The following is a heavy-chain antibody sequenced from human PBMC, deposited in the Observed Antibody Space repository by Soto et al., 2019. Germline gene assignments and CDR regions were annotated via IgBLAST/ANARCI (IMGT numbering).Heavy chain of an antibody. CDR2: ITAYNGKT. CDR3: SRFGRGFSSAFDFDY. Sequence: VQLVQSGAEVKKPGASVKVSCKASGYTFSNFGISWVRLAPGQGLEWMGWITAYNGKTHYAQNFQGRVTMTTDTSTSKAYMDLRSLRSDDTAMYYYSRFGRGFSSAFDFDYWGQGTLVTVSS. D-gene: IGHD5-18*01. V-gene: IGHV1-18*01. J-gene: IGHJ4*02. CDR1: GYTFSNFG.